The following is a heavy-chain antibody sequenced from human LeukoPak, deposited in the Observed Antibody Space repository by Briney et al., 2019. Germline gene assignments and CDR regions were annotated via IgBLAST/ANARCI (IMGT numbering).Heavy chain of an antibody. J-gene: IGHJ4*02. CDR3: ARDSTMVRGAIIPTLDY. CDR2: IYYSGST. V-gene: IGHV4-31*03. CDR1: GGSISSGGYY. D-gene: IGHD3-10*01. Sequence: SETLSLTCTVSGGSISSGGYYWRWIRQHQGKGLEWIGYIYYSGSTYYNPSLKSRVTISVDTSKNQFSLKLSSVTAADTAVYYCARDSTMVRGAIIPTLDYWGQGTLVTVSS.